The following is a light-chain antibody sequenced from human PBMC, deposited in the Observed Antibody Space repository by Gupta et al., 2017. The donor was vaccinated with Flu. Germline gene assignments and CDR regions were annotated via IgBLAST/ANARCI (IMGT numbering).Light chain of an antibody. Sequence: EIVLTQSPATLSLSPGERATLSCRASQSVSSYLAWYQQKPGQAPRLLIYDASNRATGIPARFSGSGSGKDXTLTISXREQEDFAVYYCQQRSNWPLSSFGXGTKMEIK. CDR2: DAS. CDR1: QSVSSY. CDR3: QQRSNWPLSS. J-gene: IGKJ2*03. V-gene: IGKV3-11*01.